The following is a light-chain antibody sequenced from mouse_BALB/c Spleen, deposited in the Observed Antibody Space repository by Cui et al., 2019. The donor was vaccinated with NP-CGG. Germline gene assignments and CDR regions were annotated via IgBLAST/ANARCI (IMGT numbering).Light chain of an antibody. Sequence: VVIHQESPPTTSPGETVTLTCRSSTGAVTTNNYANWVQEKPDHLFTGLIGGTNNRAPGVPARFSGSLIGDKAALTITGAQTEDEAIYFCALWYSNHWVFGGGTKLTVL. CDR2: GTN. V-gene: IGLV1*01. CDR1: TGAVTTNNY. J-gene: IGLJ1*01. CDR3: ALWYSNHWV.